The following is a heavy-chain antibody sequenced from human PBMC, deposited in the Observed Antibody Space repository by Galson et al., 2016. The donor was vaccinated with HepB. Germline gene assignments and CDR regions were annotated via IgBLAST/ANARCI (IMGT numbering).Heavy chain of an antibody. V-gene: IGHV3-23*01. Sequence: SLRLSCAASGFSFSNSAMSWVRQAPGKGLEWVSGISDMGVNTNLADSAKGRFTISRGNSRNTQYLQMNSQSVEDTDVYYCSKGTTLQVHFGYFDRWGQGTLVTVSS. CDR2: ISDMGVNT. J-gene: IGHJ4*02. D-gene: IGHD1/OR15-1a*01. CDR1: GFSFSNSA. CDR3: SKGTTLQVHFGYFDR.